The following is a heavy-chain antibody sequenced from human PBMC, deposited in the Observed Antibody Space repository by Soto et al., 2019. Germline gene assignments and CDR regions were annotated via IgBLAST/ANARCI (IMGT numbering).Heavy chain of an antibody. D-gene: IGHD3-16*01. CDR2: INAYNGNT. V-gene: IGHV1-18*01. CDR3: AMVDVYVTPSPQDV. J-gene: IGHJ6*02. Sequence: QVQLVQSGAEVKNPGASVKVSCKASGYSFTRYGIGWARQAPGHGLEWMGWINAYNGNTNYAQNLQGRLTLTTDTSTTTAYMELRSLRSNDTAIYYCAMVDVYVTPSPQDVWGQGTTVTVSS. CDR1: GYSFTRYG.